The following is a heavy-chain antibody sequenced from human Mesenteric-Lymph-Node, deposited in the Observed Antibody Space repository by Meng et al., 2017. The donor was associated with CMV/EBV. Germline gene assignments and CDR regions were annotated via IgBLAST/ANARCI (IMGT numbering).Heavy chain of an antibody. Sequence: SDWWSWVRQSPEKGLEWIGQIFHSGSTHYNPSFKSRVTISVAKSKNQFSLRLTSVTAADTAVYYCARAGRLISFYYGSGSYPHDYWGQGALVTVSS. V-gene: IGHV4-4*02. CDR1: SDW. CDR3: ARAGRLISFYYGSGSYPHDY. J-gene: IGHJ4*02. D-gene: IGHD3-10*01. CDR2: IFHSGST.